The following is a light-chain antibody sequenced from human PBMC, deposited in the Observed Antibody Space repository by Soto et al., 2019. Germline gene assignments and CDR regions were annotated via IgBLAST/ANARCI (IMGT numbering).Light chain of an antibody. Sequence: QSALTQPPSASGSPGQSVAISCTGTSSDVGGYNYVSWYQQHPGKAPKLMIYEVSNRPSGVSNRFSGSKSGNTASLTISGLQAEDEADYYCSSYTSSIYVFGTGTKLTVL. CDR2: EVS. CDR3: SSYTSSIYV. J-gene: IGLJ1*01. V-gene: IGLV2-14*01. CDR1: SSDVGGYNY.